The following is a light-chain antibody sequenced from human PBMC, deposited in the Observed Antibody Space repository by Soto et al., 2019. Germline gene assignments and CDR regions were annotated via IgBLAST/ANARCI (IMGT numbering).Light chain of an antibody. J-gene: IGKJ4*01. V-gene: IGKV3-20*01. CDR1: QSVSSSY. Sequence: EMVLTQSPGTLSLSPRERATLSCSASQSVSSSYLAWYQQKPGQAPRLLIYVASSRATGMPERFSGSVSGTDFTLTISRLEPEDFAVYYCQQYGSSPTFGGGTKVEIK. CDR2: VAS. CDR3: QQYGSSPT.